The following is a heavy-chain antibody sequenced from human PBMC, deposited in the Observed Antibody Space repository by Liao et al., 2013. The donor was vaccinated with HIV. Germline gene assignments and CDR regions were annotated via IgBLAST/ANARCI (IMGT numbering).Heavy chain of an antibody. Sequence: QLQLQESGSGLVKPSQTLSLTCAVSGGSISSGGYYWSWIRQPAGKGLEWIGHIYSSGSTNYNPSLRSRVTMSVDTSKNQFSLKLSSVTAADTAVYYCASYVYYDSSGWYDYWGQGTLVTVSS. D-gene: IGHD3-22*01. V-gene: IGHV4-61*02. CDR2: IYSSGST. CDR1: GGSISSGGYY. J-gene: IGHJ4*02. CDR3: ASYVYYDSSGWYDY.